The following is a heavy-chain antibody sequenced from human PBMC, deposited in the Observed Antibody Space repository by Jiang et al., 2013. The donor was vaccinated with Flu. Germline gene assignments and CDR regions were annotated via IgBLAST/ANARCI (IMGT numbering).Heavy chain of an antibody. Sequence: GSGLVKPSQTLSLTCTVSGGSISSGGYYWSWIRQHPGKGLEWIGYIYYSGSTYYNPSLKSRVTISVDTSKNQFSLKLSSVTAADTAVYYCAREGSSGGSRPGAFDIWGQGTMVTVSS. V-gene: IGHV4-31*03. D-gene: IGHD2-15*01. CDR1: GGSISSGGYY. J-gene: IGHJ3*02. CDR2: IYYSGST. CDR3: AREGSSGGSRPGAFDI.